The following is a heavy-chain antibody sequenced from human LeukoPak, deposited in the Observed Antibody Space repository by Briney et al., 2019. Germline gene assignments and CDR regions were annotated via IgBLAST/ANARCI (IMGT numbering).Heavy chain of an antibody. V-gene: IGHV3-9*01. J-gene: IGHJ4*02. Sequence: QPGGSLRLSCAASGFTFDDYAMHWVRQAPGKGLEWVSGISWNSGSIGYADSVKGRFTISRDNAKNSLYLQMNSLRAEDTALYYCARRIAAAGGAYFDYWGQGTLVTVSS. CDR2: ISWNSGSI. D-gene: IGHD6-13*01. CDR1: GFTFDDYA. CDR3: ARRIAAAGGAYFDY.